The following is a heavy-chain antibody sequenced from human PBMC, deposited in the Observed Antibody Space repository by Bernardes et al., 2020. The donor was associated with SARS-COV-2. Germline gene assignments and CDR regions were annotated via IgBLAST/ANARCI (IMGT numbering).Heavy chain of an antibody. CDR1: AYSFTSYW. CDR2: FYPGDSDT. J-gene: IGHJ4*02. CDR3: VRTIGSTWPTTIDY. V-gene: IGHV5-51*01. Sequence: GESLKISCKGSAYSFTSYWIGWVRQMPGKGLEWMGFFYPGDSDTTYSPSFQGQVTISVDKSISTAYLQWSSLKASDTAMYYCVRTIGSTWPTTIDYWGQGTLVTVSS. D-gene: IGHD6-13*01.